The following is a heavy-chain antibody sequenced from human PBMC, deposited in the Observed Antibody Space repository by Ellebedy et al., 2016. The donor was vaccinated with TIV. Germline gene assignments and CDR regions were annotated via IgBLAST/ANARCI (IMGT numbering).Heavy chain of an antibody. CDR3: AKGRAYCILNNCYRPPSDYYYDMDV. V-gene: IGHV3-23*01. CDR2: ISAKGGTK. Sequence: PGGSLRLSCAASGFTFSSYAMNWVRQVPGKGLEWVSGISAKGGTKNYAASVKGRFTISRDNSKNTLFLQMDSLRGEDTALYYCAKGRAYCILNNCYRPPSDYYYDMDVWGQGTTVTVSS. CDR1: GFTFSSYA. D-gene: IGHD2-21*02. J-gene: IGHJ6*02.